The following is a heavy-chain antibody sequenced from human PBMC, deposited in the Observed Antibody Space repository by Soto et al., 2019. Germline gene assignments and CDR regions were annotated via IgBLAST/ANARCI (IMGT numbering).Heavy chain of an antibody. CDR3: AKDYDYGDSLTLDY. CDR2: IIGIGDKA. CDR1: GFSFRDYG. V-gene: IGHV3-23*01. Sequence: EVQLLEAGGGLVQPGGSLRLSCAASGFSFRDYGMSWVRQAPGKGLEWLSAIIGIGDKAYYADSVRGRFTISRDNSKHTLYLQLNDLGAEDTDIYYCAKDYDYGDSLTLDYWGQGTLVTVSS. J-gene: IGHJ4*02. D-gene: IGHD4-17*01.